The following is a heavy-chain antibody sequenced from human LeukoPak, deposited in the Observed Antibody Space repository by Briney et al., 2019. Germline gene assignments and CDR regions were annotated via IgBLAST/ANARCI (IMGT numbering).Heavy chain of an antibody. CDR1: GFTFSSYW. Sequence: GGSLRLSCAASGFTFSSYWMSWVRQAPGKGLEWVANIKQDGSEKYYVDSVKGRFTISRDNAKNSLYLQMNSLRAEDTAVYYCARSLFSSGWYLYYFDYWGQGTLVTVSS. CDR2: IKQDGSEK. D-gene: IGHD6-19*01. V-gene: IGHV3-7*01. CDR3: ARSLFSSGWYLYYFDY. J-gene: IGHJ4*02.